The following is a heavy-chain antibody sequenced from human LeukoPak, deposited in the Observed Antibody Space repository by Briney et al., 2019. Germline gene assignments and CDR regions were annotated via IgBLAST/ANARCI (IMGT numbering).Heavy chain of an antibody. D-gene: IGHD2-2*01. V-gene: IGHV4-59*01. CDR2: IYYSGST. Sequence: SETLSLTCTVSGGSISSYYWSWIRQPPGKGLEWIGYIYYSGSTNYNPSLNSRVTISVDTSKNQFSLKLSSVTAADTAVYYCARVTSTSDTFDYWGQGTLVTVSS. CDR3: ARVTSTSDTFDY. J-gene: IGHJ4*02. CDR1: GGSISSYY.